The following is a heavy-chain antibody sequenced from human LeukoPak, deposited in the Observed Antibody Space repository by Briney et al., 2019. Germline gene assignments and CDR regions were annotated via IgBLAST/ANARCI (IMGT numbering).Heavy chain of an antibody. V-gene: IGHV4-61*01. CDR3: ARLKQQKYHGVDV. D-gene: IGHD6-13*01. J-gene: IGHJ6*01. Sequence: SETLSLTCIVSGGSVSSGIYYWSWIRQPPGKRLEWIGYIYYSGSTNYNPSLQSRLTISVDTSKNQFSLKLSSVTAADTAIYYWARLKQQKYHGVDVWGQGATVTLSS. CDR2: IYYSGST. CDR1: GGSVSSGIYY.